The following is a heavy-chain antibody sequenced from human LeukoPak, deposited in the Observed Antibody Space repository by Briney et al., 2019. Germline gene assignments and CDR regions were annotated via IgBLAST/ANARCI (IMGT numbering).Heavy chain of an antibody. Sequence: PGGSLRLSCAASGFTVSSNYMSWVRQAPGKGLEWVSVIYSGGSTYYADSVEGRFTISRDNSKNTLYLQMNSLRAEDTAVYYCARDHYGDYVDYWGQGTLVTVSS. J-gene: IGHJ4*02. CDR2: IYSGGST. CDR3: ARDHYGDYVDY. CDR1: GFTVSSNY. V-gene: IGHV3-53*01. D-gene: IGHD4-17*01.